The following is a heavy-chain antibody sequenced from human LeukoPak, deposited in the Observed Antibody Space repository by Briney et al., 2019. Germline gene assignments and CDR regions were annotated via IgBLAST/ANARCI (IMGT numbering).Heavy chain of an antibody. CDR1: GYSFTSYW. CDR2: VSPVDSDT. V-gene: IGHV5-51*01. J-gene: IGHJ4*02. D-gene: IGHD1-26*01. CDR3: ALTWELNPFSY. Sequence: GESLKISCKGSGYSFTSYWIGWVRQMPGKGLEWMGIVSPVDSDTRYSPSFQGQVTISADKSISTAYLQWSSLKASDTAMYYCALTWELNPFSYWGQGTLVTVSS.